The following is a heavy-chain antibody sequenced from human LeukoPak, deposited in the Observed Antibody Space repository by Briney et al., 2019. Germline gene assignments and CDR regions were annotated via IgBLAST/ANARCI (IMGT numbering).Heavy chain of an antibody. CDR3: ARGYCSGGSCYSIGWLYYYYGMDV. J-gene: IGHJ6*04. V-gene: IGHV3-33*01. D-gene: IGHD2-15*01. CDR2: IWHDGSVL. Sequence: GGSLRLSCAASGFTLRSYGMHWVRQAPGEGLEWVAVIWHDGSVLDYSESVKGRFTVSRDNRKNTLYLQMDSLRAEDTAVYYCARGYCSGGSCYSIGWLYYYYGMDVWGKGTTVTVSS. CDR1: GFTLRSYG.